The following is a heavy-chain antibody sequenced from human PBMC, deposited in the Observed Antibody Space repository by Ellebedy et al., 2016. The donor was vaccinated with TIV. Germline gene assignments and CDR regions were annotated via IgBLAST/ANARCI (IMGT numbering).Heavy chain of an antibody. D-gene: IGHD5-18*01. J-gene: IGHJ4*02. CDR1: GYTFTSYV. CDR3: VGGYGVQFDY. V-gene: IGHV1-3*01. Sequence: ASVKVSCKASGYTFTSYVVHWVRQAPGQRLEWMGWINAGNGNTKYSQKFQGRVTITRDTSASTAYMELSSLRSEDTAVYYCVGGYGVQFDYWGQGTLVTVSS. CDR2: INAGNGNT.